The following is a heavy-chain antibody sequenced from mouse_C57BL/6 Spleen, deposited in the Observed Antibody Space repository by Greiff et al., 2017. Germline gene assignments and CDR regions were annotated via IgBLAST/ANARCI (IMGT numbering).Heavy chain of an antibody. Sequence: QVQLQQSGAELVRPGTSVKLSCKASGYTFTNYWMHWVKQRPGQGLEWIGAIDPSDSYTNSNQKFKGKATLSVDTSSSTAYMQLRSLTSEASAVYYGERGASYGSNNWYAYGYRG. V-gene: IGHV1-59*01. CDR2: IDPSDSYT. CDR3: ERGASYGSNNWYAY. J-gene: IGHJ3*01. CDR1: GYTFTNYW. D-gene: IGHD1-1*01.